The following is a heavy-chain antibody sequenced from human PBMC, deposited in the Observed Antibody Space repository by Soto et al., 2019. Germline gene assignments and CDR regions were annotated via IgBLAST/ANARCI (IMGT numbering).Heavy chain of an antibody. CDR3: AHRPRAPRNDARTNWFDP. Sequence: SGPTLVNPTQTLTLTCTFSGFSLSTSGVGVGWIRQPPGKALEWLALIYWDDDKRYSPSLKSRLTITKDTSKNQVVLTMTNMDPVDTATYYCAHRPRAPRNDARTNWFDPWGQGTLVTVSS. CDR2: IYWDDDK. CDR1: GFSLSTSGVG. V-gene: IGHV2-5*02. J-gene: IGHJ5*02.